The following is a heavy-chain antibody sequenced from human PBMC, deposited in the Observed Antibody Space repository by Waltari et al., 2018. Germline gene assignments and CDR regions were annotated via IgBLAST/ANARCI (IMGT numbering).Heavy chain of an antibody. V-gene: IGHV3-74*01. CDR1: GFLFSAYW. J-gene: IGHJ6*02. Sequence: EVQLVESGGGLVQPGGSLRLSCTASGFLFSAYWMNWVRQVPGEGLVCVSRINCDGSGTTYADSVKGRFTITRDNARNTLYLEINSVRTEDTGVYYCAREENYYYAMDVWGQGAAVTVSS. CDR3: AREENYYYAMDV. CDR2: INCDGSGT.